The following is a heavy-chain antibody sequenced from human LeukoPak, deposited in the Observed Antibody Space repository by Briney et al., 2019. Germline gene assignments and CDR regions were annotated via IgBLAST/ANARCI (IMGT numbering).Heavy chain of an antibody. CDR3: ARDEQNWFDP. CDR1: GYTFTSYD. Sequence: GSVKVSCKASGYTFTSYDINWVRQATGQGLEWMGWMNPNSGNTGYAQKLQGRVTMTTDTSTSTAYMELRSLRSDDTAVYYCARDEQNWFDPWGQGTLVTVSS. V-gene: IGHV1-8*01. J-gene: IGHJ5*02. D-gene: IGHD1/OR15-1a*01. CDR2: MNPNSGNT.